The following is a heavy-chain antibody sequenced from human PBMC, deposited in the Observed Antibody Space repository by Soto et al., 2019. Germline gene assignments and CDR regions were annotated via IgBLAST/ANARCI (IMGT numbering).Heavy chain of an antibody. CDR2: IYYSGST. CDR1: GGSISSYY. CDR3: ARSSYKSTVTTLGY. V-gene: IGHV4-59*01. J-gene: IGHJ4*02. D-gene: IGHD4-17*01. Sequence: SETLSLTCTVSGGSISSYYWSWIRQPPGKGLEWIGYIYYSGSTNYNPSLKSRVTISVDTSKNQFSLKLSSVTAADTAVYYCARSSYKSTVTTLGYWGQGTQVTVSS.